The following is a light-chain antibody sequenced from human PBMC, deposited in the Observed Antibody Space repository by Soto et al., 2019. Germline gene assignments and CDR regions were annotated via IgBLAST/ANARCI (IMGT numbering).Light chain of an antibody. CDR3: QQYGSSRRT. CDR2: GAS. CDR1: HSVSSSY. Sequence: IVSTQSPGTLSLSPGERATLSCRASHSVSSSYLAWYQQKPGQAPRLLIYGASSRATGIPDRFSGSGSGADFTLTISRLEPEDFAVYYCQQYGSSRRTFGQGTKVDIK. V-gene: IGKV3-20*01. J-gene: IGKJ1*01.